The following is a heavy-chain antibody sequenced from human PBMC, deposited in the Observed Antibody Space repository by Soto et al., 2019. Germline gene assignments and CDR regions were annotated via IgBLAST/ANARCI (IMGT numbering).Heavy chain of an antibody. J-gene: IGHJ3*02. Sequence: EVQLVESGGGLVQPGGSLRLSCAASGFTLSVYWMNWVRQAPGKGLEWVANIKQDGSERNYVDSVKARFTISRDNATNSLYLQMTRRGADDTALYYCLRITSAFGICGQGTLVTVSS. V-gene: IGHV3-7*01. CDR1: GFTLSVYW. CDR2: IKQDGSER. CDR3: LRITSAFGI. D-gene: IGHD6-6*01.